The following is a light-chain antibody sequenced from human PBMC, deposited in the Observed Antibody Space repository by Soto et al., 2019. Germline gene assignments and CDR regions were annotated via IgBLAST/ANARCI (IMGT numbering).Light chain of an antibody. V-gene: IGKV3-20*01. CDR1: QSVRSSY. CDR3: QQYVRSPPSWT. Sequence: ETVLTQSPGTLSLSPGERATLSCRASQSVRSSYLAWYQQKPGQAPRLLIYVATSRATGIPDIFSGSGSGTDFTLTISRLEPEDFAVYYCQQYVRSPPSWTFGQGTKVEIK. J-gene: IGKJ1*01. CDR2: VAT.